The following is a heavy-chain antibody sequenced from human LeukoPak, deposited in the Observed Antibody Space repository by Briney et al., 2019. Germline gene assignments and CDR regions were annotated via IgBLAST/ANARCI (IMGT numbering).Heavy chain of an antibody. V-gene: IGHV4-59*01. CDR1: GGSISSYY. CDR3: ARAGAVSDYFDY. D-gene: IGHD2-8*01. J-gene: IGHJ4*02. Sequence: SETLSLTCTVSGGSISSYYWSWIRQPPGKGLEWSGYIYYSGSTNYNPSLKSRVTISVDTSKNQFSLKLSSVTAADTAVYYCARAGAVSDYFDYWGQGTLVTVSS. CDR2: IYYSGST.